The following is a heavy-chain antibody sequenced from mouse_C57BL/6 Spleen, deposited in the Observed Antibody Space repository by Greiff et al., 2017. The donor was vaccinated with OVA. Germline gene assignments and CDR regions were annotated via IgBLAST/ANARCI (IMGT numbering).Heavy chain of an antibody. CDR1: GYTFTSYW. D-gene: IGHD2-12*01. J-gene: IGHJ3*01. CDR3: ARGGLRRGGFAY. CDR2: IYPGSGST. V-gene: IGHV1-55*01. Sequence: QVHVKQPGAELVKPGASVKMSCKASGYTFTSYWITWVKQRPGQGLEWIGDIYPGSGSTNYNEKFKSKATLTVDTSSSTAYMQLSSLTSEDSAVYYCARGGLRRGGFAYWGQGTLVTVSA.